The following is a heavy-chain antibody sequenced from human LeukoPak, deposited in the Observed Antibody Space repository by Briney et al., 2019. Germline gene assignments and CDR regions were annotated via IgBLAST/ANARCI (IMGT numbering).Heavy chain of an antibody. J-gene: IGHJ4*02. V-gene: IGHV3-64*01. CDR3: ARGRIAVAGTIDY. Sequence: GGSLRLSCAASGFTFSNYAMHWVRQAPGKGLEYVSAISSNGGSTYYANSVKGRFTISRDNSKNTLYLQMGSLRAEDMAVYYCARGRIAVAGTIDYWGQGTLVTVSS. CDR2: ISSNGGST. CDR1: GFTFSNYA. D-gene: IGHD6-19*01.